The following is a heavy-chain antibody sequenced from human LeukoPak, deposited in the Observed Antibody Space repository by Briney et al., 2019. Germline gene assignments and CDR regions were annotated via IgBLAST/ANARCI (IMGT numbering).Heavy chain of an antibody. CDR2: ISSSGSTI. CDR1: GFTFSDYY. J-gene: IGHJ6*03. Sequence: GGSLRLSSAASGFTFSDYYMSWIRQAPGKGLEWVSYISSSGSTIYYADSVKGRFTISRDNAKNSLYLQMNSLRADDTAVYYCARFAAGGSYYYYMDVWGKGTTVTVSS. CDR3: ARFAAGGSYYYYMDV. D-gene: IGHD6-25*01. V-gene: IGHV3-11*04.